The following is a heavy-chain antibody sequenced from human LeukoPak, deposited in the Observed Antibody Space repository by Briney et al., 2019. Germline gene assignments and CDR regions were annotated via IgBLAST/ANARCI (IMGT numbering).Heavy chain of an antibody. CDR2: IKSITDGGTT. Sequence: GGPLRLSCAASGFIFSNAWMTWVRQAQGKGLEWVGRIKSITDGGTTDYAAPVKGRFTISRDDSKNTLYLQMNSLKTEDTAVYYCTTALSQYSSGWYGNYFDYWGQGTLVTVSS. CDR3: TTALSQYSSGWYGNYFDY. CDR1: GFIFSNAW. V-gene: IGHV3-15*01. J-gene: IGHJ4*02. D-gene: IGHD6-19*01.